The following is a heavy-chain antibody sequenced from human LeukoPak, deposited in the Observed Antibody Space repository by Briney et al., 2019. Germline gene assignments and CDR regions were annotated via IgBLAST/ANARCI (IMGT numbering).Heavy chain of an antibody. J-gene: IGHJ4*02. CDR1: GFTFSSYA. V-gene: IGHV3-23*01. CDR3: AKDKRYYYDSSGYYAFDY. CDR2: ISGSGGST. Sequence: GGSLRLSCAASGFTFSSYAMSWVRQAPGKGLEWVSAISGSGGSTYYADSVKGRFTISGDNSKDTLYLQMNSLRAEDTAVYYCAKDKRYYYDSSGYYAFDYWGQGTLVTVSS. D-gene: IGHD3-22*01.